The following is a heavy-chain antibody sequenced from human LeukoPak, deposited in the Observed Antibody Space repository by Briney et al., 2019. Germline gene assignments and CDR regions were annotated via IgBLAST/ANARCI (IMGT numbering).Heavy chain of an antibody. Sequence: PGGSLRLSCAASGFTFDDYAMHWVRQAPGKGLEWVSGISWNSGSIGYADSVKGRFTISRDNAKNSLYLQMNSLRAEDTALYYCAKGVRGHYSSSWYLGYWGQEPWSPSPQ. V-gene: IGHV3-9*01. CDR1: GFTFDDYA. J-gene: IGHJ4*01. D-gene: IGHD6-13*01. CDR3: AKGVRGHYSSSWYLGY. CDR2: ISWNSGSI.